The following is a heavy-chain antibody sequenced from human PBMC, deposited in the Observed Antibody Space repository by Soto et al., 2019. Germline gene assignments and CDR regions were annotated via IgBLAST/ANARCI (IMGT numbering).Heavy chain of an antibody. V-gene: IGHV4-59*01. Sequence: PSETLSLTCTVSGGSISSYYWSWIRQPPGKGLEWIGYIYYSGSTNYNPSLKSRVTISVDTSKNQFSLKLSSVTAADTAVYYCARTTMTTDNWFDPWGQGTLVTVSS. CDR3: ARTTMTTDNWFDP. CDR2: IYYSGST. CDR1: GGSISSYY. J-gene: IGHJ5*02. D-gene: IGHD4-17*01.